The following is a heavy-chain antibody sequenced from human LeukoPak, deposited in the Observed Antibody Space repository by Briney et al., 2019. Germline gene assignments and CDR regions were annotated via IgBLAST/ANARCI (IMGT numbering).Heavy chain of an antibody. D-gene: IGHD6-19*01. CDR2: INHSGST. CDR1: GGSFSGYY. J-gene: IGHJ4*02. V-gene: IGHV4-34*01. Sequence: SETLSLTCAVYGGSFSGYYWSWIRQPPGKGLEWIGEINHSGSTNYNPSLKSRVTISVDTSKNQFSLKLSSVTAADTAVYCCARVLAVAGVYYFDYWGQGNLV. CDR3: ARVLAVAGVYYFDY.